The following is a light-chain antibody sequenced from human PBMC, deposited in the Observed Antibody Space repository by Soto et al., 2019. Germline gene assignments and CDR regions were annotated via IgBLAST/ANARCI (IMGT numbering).Light chain of an antibody. J-gene: IGKJ1*01. V-gene: IGKV3-15*01. CDR3: HQYYDWPPQT. CDR1: QSVSDS. CDR2: GAS. Sequence: EILMTQSPATLSVSPGERATLSCRTSQSVSDSLAWYQQKPGQAPRLLIYGASTRATGIPTRFSGGGSGTEFTLTISSLQSEDFAVYYRHQYYDWPPQTFGPGTKVEIK.